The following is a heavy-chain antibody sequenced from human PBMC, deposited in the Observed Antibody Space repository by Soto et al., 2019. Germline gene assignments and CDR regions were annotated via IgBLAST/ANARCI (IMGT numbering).Heavy chain of an antibody. J-gene: IGHJ6*02. CDR1: GYTFTYRY. Sequence: QMQLVQSGAEVKKPGSSVKVSCKASGYTFTYRYLHWVRQAPGQALEWMGWITPFNGNTNYAQKFQDRLTITGDRSMITGYMELRSLRSDDTAMYYNAVPLARTHAPNGIDVWGQGTTVTVSS. CDR3: AVPLARTHAPNGIDV. CDR2: ITPFNGNT. V-gene: IGHV1-45*02.